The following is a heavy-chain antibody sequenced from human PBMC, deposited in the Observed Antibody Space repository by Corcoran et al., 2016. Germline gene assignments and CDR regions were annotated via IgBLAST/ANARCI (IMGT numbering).Heavy chain of an antibody. V-gene: IGHV4-4*07. CDR1: GGSISGHY. J-gene: IGHJ4*02. CDR3: ARDYYGDY. Sequence: QVQLQESGPGLVKPLETLSLTCTVSGGSISGHYWSWIRQPAGEGLQWIGCIYSSGSTNYNPSLKSRVTMSVDTSKNQFSLKLTSVTAADTAVYYCARDYYGDYWGQGTLVTVSS. CDR2: IYSSGST.